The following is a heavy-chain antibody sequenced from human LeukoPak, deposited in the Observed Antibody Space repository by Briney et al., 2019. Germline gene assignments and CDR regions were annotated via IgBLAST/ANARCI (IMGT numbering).Heavy chain of an antibody. CDR2: ISSSSSDI. V-gene: IGHV3-21*01. D-gene: IGHD5-18*01. J-gene: IGHJ2*01. CDR3: ARSPLPRGYRHGFEGYFDL. Sequence: PGGSLRLSCAASGFTFSSYSMNWVRQAPGKGLEWVSSISSSSSDIYYADSVKGRFTISRDNATNSLYLQMNSLRAEDTAVYYCARSPLPRGYRHGFEGYFDLWGRGTMVTVSS. CDR1: GFTFSSYS.